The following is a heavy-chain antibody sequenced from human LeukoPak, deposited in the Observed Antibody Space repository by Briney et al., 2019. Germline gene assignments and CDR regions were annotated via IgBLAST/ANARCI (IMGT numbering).Heavy chain of an antibody. Sequence: GASVKVSCKASGYTFTGYYMHWVRQAPGQGLEWMGWINPNSGGTNYAQKFQGRVTMTRDMSTSTVYMELSSLRSEDTAVYYCARDKVDEYSSGWYCVDYWGQGTLVTVSS. CDR2: INPNSGGT. V-gene: IGHV1-2*02. D-gene: IGHD6-19*01. CDR3: ARDKVDEYSSGWYCVDY. J-gene: IGHJ4*02. CDR1: GYTFTGYY.